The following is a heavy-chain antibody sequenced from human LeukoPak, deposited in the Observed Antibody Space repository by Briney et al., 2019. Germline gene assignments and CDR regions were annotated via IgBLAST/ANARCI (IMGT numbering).Heavy chain of an antibody. V-gene: IGHV4-4*07. CDR2: MYSSGST. Sequence: PSETLSLTCTVSGGSISSYYWSWIRQPAGKGLEWIGRMYSSGSTKYNPSLKSRVTMSVDTSKNQISLKLTSVTAADTAVYYCARGDSSGHPAFDYWGQGTLVTVSS. D-gene: IGHD3-22*01. CDR1: GGSISSYY. CDR3: ARGDSSGHPAFDY. J-gene: IGHJ4*02.